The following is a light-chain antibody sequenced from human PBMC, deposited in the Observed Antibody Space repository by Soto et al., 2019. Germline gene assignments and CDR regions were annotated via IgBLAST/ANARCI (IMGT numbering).Light chain of an antibody. V-gene: IGKV3-11*02. CDR3: QQRSTWLYT. Sequence: EILLAQSPATLSLSPGERATLSCKASQDVSIFLAGYQQKPGQAPRLLIHDASNRATGVPARFSGSGSGRDCTLTITSLEPEDFAVYYCQQRSTWLYTFGQGTKLEV. CDR1: QDVSIF. J-gene: IGKJ2*01. CDR2: DAS.